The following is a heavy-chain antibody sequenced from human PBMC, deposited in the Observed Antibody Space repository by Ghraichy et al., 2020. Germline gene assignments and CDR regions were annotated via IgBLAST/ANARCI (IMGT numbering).Heavy chain of an antibody. CDR2: ISSSSNYM. CDR3: AREVGSGSYTRGMDV. J-gene: IGHJ6*02. CDR1: GSTFSSYT. Sequence: GGSLRLSCAASGSTFSSYTMTWVRQAPGKGLEWVSVISSSSNYMYYADSVKGRFTISRDNAKNSLSLQMDSLRAEDTAIYYCAREVGSGSYTRGMDVWGQGTTVTVSS. D-gene: IGHD3-10*01. V-gene: IGHV3-21*01.